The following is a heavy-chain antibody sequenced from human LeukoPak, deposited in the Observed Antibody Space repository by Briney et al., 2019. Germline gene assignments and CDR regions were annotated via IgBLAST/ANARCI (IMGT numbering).Heavy chain of an antibody. J-gene: IGHJ4*02. Sequence: SQTLSLTCAISGDSFSSNSAAWNWIRQSPSRGLEWLGRTYYGSKWYNDYAVSVKSRITINPDTSKNQFSLQLNAVTPEDTAVYYCARARRDGYNWIDYWGQGTLVTVSS. D-gene: IGHD5-24*01. CDR3: ARARRDGYNWIDY. CDR1: GDSFSSNSAA. V-gene: IGHV6-1*01. CDR2: TYYGSKWYN.